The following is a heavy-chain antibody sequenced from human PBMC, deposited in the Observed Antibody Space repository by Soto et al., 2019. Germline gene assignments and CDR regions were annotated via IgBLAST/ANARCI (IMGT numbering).Heavy chain of an antibody. V-gene: IGHV4-59*08. CDR3: GSLTRTVWDAFDI. Sequence: SETLSLTCTVSGGSISSYYWSWIRQPPGKGLEWIGEIYYSGSTNYNPSLKSRVTISVDTSKNQFSLKLSSVTDADTAVYYCGSLTRTVWDAFDIWGQGTMVTVSS. CDR1: GGSISSYY. J-gene: IGHJ3*02. D-gene: IGHD3-16*01. CDR2: IYYSGST.